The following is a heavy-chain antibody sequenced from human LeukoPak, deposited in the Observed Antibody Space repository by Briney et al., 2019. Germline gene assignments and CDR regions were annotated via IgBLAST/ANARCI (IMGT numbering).Heavy chain of an antibody. CDR1: GFTFSSYS. Sequence: GGSLRLSCAASGFTFSSYSMNWVRQAPGKGLEWVSSISSSSSYIYYADSVKGRFTISRDNAKNSLYLQMNGLRAEDTAVYYCARDGDIVARKGTECFQHWGQGTLVTVSS. J-gene: IGHJ1*01. D-gene: IGHD2-15*01. CDR2: ISSSSSYI. CDR3: ARDGDIVARKGTECFQH. V-gene: IGHV3-21*01.